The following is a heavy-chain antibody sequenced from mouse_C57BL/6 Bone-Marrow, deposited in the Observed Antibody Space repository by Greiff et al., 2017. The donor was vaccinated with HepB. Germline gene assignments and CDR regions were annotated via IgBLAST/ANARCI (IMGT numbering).Heavy chain of an antibody. Sequence: QVQLQQSGPELVKPGASVKMSCKASGYAFSSYWMNWVKQRPGKGLEWIGRIYPGDGDTNYNGKFKGKATLTADKSSSTAYMRLSSLTSEDSAVYCCAVSSNYDYWGQGTTLTVSS. V-gene: IGHV1-82*01. D-gene: IGHD2-5*01. CDR2: IYPGDGDT. CDR3: AVSSNYDY. CDR1: GYAFSSYW. J-gene: IGHJ2*01.